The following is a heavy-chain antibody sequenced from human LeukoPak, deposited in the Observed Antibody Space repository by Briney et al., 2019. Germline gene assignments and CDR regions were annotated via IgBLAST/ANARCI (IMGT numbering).Heavy chain of an antibody. J-gene: IGHJ3*02. CDR1: GFTFSLYS. CDR2: ISSSGSTI. V-gene: IGHV3-48*04. D-gene: IGHD3-22*01. Sequence: PGGSLRLSCAASGFTFSLYSMNWVRQAPGKGLEWVSYISSSGSTIYYPDSVKGRFTISRDNAKNSLYLQMNSLRVEDTAVYYCARDHHRRHYDSQARDTFDIWGQGTMVTVSS. CDR3: ARDHHRRHYDSQARDTFDI.